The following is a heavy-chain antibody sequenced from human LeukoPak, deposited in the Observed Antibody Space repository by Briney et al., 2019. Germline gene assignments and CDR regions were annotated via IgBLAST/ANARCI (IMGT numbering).Heavy chain of an antibody. V-gene: IGHV1-69*04. CDR2: IIPILGIA. CDR3: ARDLEKWELLPDY. D-gene: IGHD1-26*01. J-gene: IGHJ4*02. CDR1: GGTFSSYA. Sequence: ASVKVSCKASGGTFSSYAISWVRQAPGQGLEWMGRIIPILGIANYAQKFQGRVTMTTDTSTSTAYMELRSLRSDDTAVYYCARDLEKWELLPDYWGQGTLVTVSS.